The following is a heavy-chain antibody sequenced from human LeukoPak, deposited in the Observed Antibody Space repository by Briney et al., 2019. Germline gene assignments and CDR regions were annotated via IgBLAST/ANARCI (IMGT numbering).Heavy chain of an antibody. CDR2: IYYSGST. V-gene: IGHV4-59*08. J-gene: IGHJ4*02. Sequence: SETLSLTCTVSGGSISSYYWSWIRQPPGKGLEWIGYIYYSGSTNYNPSLKGRVTISVDTSKNQFSLKLSSVTAADTAVYYCACQGYSYGADFYFDYWGQGTLVTVSS. D-gene: IGHD5-18*01. CDR3: ACQGYSYGADFYFDY. CDR1: GGSISSYY.